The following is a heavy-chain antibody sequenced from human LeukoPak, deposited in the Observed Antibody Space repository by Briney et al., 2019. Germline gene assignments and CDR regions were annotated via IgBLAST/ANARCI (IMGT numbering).Heavy chain of an antibody. J-gene: IGHJ4*02. V-gene: IGHV1-2*02. Sequence: GASVKVSCKASGYTFTGYYMHWVRQAPGQGLEWMGWINPNSGGTNYVQKFQGRVTMTRDTSISTAYMELSRLRSDDTAVYYCVRGAKCSGADCDSTKEYVYYFDYWGQGTLVTVSS. CDR2: INPNSGGT. D-gene: IGHD6-25*01. CDR1: GYTFTGYY. CDR3: VRGAKCSGADCDSTKEYVYYFDY.